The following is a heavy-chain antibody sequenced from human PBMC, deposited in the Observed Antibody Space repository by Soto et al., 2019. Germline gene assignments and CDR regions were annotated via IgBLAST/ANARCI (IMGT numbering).Heavy chain of an antibody. CDR2: IGRRSDI. J-gene: IGHJ6*02. D-gene: IGHD2-15*01. CDR3: AREEAAWPLAYGLDV. V-gene: IGHV3-21*01. CDR1: GFSFSTYS. Sequence: GGSLRLSCEASGFSFSTYSMHWVRQAPGKGLEWVSSIGRRSDIYYADSVKGRFTISRDNAKNSVSLQMNSLRDENTAVYYCAREEAAWPLAYGLDVWGQGTTVTVSS.